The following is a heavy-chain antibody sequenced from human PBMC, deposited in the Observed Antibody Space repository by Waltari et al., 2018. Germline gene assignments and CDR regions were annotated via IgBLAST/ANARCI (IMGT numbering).Heavy chain of an antibody. CDR1: GYSISSGYY. CDR3: ARVDDLWSGYRSYFYYMDV. J-gene: IGHJ6*03. V-gene: IGHV4-38-2*02. D-gene: IGHD3-3*01. Sequence: QVQLQESGPGLAKPPETLSLTCTVSGYSISSGYYWDWMRQPPGKGLGWIGCVYQIGTTYYTPCLKSRVTISVDRSKGQFSMRLTSVTAADAAVYYCARVDDLWSGYRSYFYYMDVWGKGTTVTVSS. CDR2: VYQIGTT.